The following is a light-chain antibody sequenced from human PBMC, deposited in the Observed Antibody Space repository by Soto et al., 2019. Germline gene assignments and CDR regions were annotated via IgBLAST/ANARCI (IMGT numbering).Light chain of an antibody. CDR3: CSYAGSSTLYV. V-gene: IGLV2-23*01. CDR2: EGS. Sequence: QSVLTQPASVSGSPGQSITISCTGTSSDVGSYNLVSWYQQHPVKAPKLMLYEGSKRPSGVSNRFSGSKSGNTASLTISGLQAEDEADDYCCSYAGSSTLYVFGTGTKLTVL. CDR1: SSDVGSYNL. J-gene: IGLJ1*01.